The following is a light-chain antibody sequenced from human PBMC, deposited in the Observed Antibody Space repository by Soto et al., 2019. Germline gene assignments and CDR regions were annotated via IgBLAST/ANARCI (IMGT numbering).Light chain of an antibody. J-gene: IGLJ2*01. CDR1: SSNIGAGYD. CDR3: QSYDSSLSVV. Sequence: QSVLTQPPSVCGAPGHRVTISCIGSSSNIGAGYDVHWYQQLPGTAPKLLIYGNSNRPSGVPDRFSGSKSGTSASLAITGHQAEDEADYYCQSYDSSLSVVFGGGTQLTVL. CDR2: GNS. V-gene: IGLV1-40*01.